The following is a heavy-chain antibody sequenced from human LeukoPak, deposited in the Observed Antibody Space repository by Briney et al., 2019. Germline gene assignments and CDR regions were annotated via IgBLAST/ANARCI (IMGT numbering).Heavy chain of an antibody. V-gene: IGHV1-69*06. CDR2: IIPIFGTA. CDR1: GGTFKIYA. J-gene: IGHJ4*02. Sequence: SVKVSCKASGGTFKIYAISWVRQAPGQGLEWMGRIIPIFGTANYAQKFQGRVTITADKSTNTAYMELSSLRSEDSAVYYCARDGGDYSNFDSWGQGTLVTVSS. D-gene: IGHD4-11*01. CDR3: ARDGGDYSNFDS.